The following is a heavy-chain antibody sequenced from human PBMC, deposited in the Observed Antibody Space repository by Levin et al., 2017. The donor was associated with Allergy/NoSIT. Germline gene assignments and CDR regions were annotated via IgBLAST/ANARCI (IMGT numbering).Heavy chain of an antibody. CDR2: IYWNDDK. CDR1: GFSLTTGGVG. D-gene: IGHD7-27*01. V-gene: IGHV2-5*01. CDR3: AHRYMGTNSLAFDY. Sequence: ESGPTLVKPTQTLSLTCSFSGFSLTTGGVGVAWIRQPPGKALEWLGVIYWNDDKPYNPSLKNRLTITKDTSKNQVVLTLTNMGPVDTATYYGAHRYMGTNSLAFDYWGQGTLVTVSS. J-gene: IGHJ4*02.